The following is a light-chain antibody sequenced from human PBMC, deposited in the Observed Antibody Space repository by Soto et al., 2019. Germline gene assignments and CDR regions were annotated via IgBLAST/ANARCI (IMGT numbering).Light chain of an antibody. CDR1: QSVSSNY. CDR2: GAS. CDR3: HGYGPPPL. V-gene: IGKV3-20*01. Sequence: EIVLTQSPGTLSLSPGERATLSCRASQSVSSNYLAWYQQKPGQAPRLLIYGASTRATGIPDRFSGSGSGTVFTLTTSRLEPEVFAVYYCHGYGPPPLFAQGTKLDTK. J-gene: IGKJ2*01.